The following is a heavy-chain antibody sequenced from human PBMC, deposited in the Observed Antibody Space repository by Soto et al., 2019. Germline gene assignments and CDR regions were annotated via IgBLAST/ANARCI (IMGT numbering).Heavy chain of an antibody. V-gene: IGHV3-74*01. J-gene: IGHJ6*02. CDR1: GFRVSDYW. CDR3: TATPRNGMGV. CDR2: VSNEGSK. Sequence: EVQLVESGGGLVQPGGSLRLACAGCGFRVSDYWMHWLRQAPGKGLVWVSRVSNEGSKEYADFVKGRFTLSKDNAKNTLYLEMDSLSVEDTALYYCTATPRNGMGVWGQGTKVTVAS.